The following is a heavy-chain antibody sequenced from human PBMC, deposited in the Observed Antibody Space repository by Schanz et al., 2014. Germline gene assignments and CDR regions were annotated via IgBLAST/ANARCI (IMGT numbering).Heavy chain of an antibody. CDR3: AKDRGDGYSNGIFQY. J-gene: IGHJ4*02. V-gene: IGHV3-30*14. CDR2: ISHDGNNK. Sequence: QAQLVESGGGVVQPGRSLRLSCAASGFAFRSYAMHWVRQAPGKGLEWAALISHDGNNKHYVDSVEGRFTISRDNAKNTFYLHMNSLRNEDTAVYFCAKDRGDGYSNGIFQYWGLGTLVTVSS. D-gene: IGHD5-18*01. CDR1: GFAFRSYA.